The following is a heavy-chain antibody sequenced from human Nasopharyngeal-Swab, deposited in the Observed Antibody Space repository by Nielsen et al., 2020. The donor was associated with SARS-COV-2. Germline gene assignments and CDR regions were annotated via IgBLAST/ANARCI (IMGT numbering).Heavy chain of an antibody. Sequence: SETLSLTCTVSGGSISSYYWSWIRQPPGKGLEWIGYIYYSGSTNYNPSLKSRVIISVDTSKNQFSLKLSSVTAADTAVYYCARASDFYLTTRPMEFDYWGQGTLVTVSS. V-gene: IGHV4-59*01. CDR2: IYYSGST. CDR1: GGSISSYY. J-gene: IGHJ4*02. CDR3: ARASDFYLTTRPMEFDY. D-gene: IGHD3-3*01.